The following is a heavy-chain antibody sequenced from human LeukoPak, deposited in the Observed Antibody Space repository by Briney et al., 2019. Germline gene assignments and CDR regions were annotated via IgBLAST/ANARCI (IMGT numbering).Heavy chain of an antibody. J-gene: IGHJ3*02. CDR2: INHSGST. V-gene: IGHV4-38-2*02. D-gene: IGHD6-13*01. Sequence: SETLSLTCTVSGYSISSGYYWGWIRQPPGKGLEWIGEINHSGSTNYNPSLKSRVTISVDTSKNQFSLKLSSVTAADTAVYYCAGPYSSSWYDAFDIWGQGTMVTVSS. CDR3: AGPYSSSWYDAFDI. CDR1: GYSISSGYY.